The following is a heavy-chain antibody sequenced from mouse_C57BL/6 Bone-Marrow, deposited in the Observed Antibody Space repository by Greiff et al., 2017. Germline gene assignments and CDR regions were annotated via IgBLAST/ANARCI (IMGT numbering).Heavy chain of an antibody. CDR2: IDPETGGT. J-gene: IGHJ3*01. Sequence: QVQLQQSGAELVRPGASVTLSCKASGYTFTDYEMHWVKQTPVHGLEWIGAIDPETGGTDYNQKFKGKAILTADKSSSTAYLGLRSLTSEDSAVYYSTRGRAYAGYYAWFAYWGQGTLVTVSA. CDR3: TRGRAYAGYYAWFAY. D-gene: IGHD2-3*01. CDR1: GYTFTDYE. V-gene: IGHV1-15*01.